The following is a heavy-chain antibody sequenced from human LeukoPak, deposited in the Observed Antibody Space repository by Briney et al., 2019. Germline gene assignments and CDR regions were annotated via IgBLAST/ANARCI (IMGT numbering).Heavy chain of an antibody. Sequence: SVKVSCKASGYTFTSVYMYWVRQAPRQGLEWMGIINPSGGSTSYAQKFQGRLTMTRDTSTSTVYMELSSLRSEDTAVYYCARGAGYYDSSASIDYWGQGTLVTVSS. CDR1: GYTFTSVY. D-gene: IGHD3-22*01. J-gene: IGHJ4*02. CDR2: INPSGGST. V-gene: IGHV1-46*01. CDR3: ARGAGYYDSSASIDY.